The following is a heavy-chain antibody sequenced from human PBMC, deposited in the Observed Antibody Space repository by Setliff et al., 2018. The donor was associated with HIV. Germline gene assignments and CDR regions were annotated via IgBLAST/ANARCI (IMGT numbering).Heavy chain of an antibody. CDR1: GGSISSGNYY. V-gene: IGHV4-61*02. CDR2: IYTSGST. D-gene: IGHD3-16*01. CDR3: ARRSPGGGYYMDV. J-gene: IGHJ6*03. Sequence: SETLSLTCTVSGGSISSGNYYWSWIRQPAGKGLEWIGRIYTSGSTNYNPSLKGRVTISLDTSKNQFSLNLSSVTAADTAVYYCARRSPGGGYYMDVWGKGTTVTVSS.